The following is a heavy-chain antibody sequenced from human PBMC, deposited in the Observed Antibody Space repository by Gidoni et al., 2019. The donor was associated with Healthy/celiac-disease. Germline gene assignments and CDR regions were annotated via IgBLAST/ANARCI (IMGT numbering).Heavy chain of an antibody. J-gene: IGHJ5*02. Sequence: QLQLVQSGAEAKKPGSSVKVSCKASGGTFSSYAISWVRQAPGQGLAWLGGIIPIFGTANYAQKCQGRVTITADESTSTAYIELSSLRDEDTAVYYCARSWDSSGYTNWFDPWGQGTLVTVSS. CDR3: ARSWDSSGYTNWFDP. CDR1: GGTFSSYA. CDR2: IIPIFGTA. V-gene: IGHV1-69*01. D-gene: IGHD3-22*01.